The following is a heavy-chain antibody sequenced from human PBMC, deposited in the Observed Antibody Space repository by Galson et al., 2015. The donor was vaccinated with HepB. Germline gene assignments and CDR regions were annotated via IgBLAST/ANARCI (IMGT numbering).Heavy chain of an antibody. V-gene: IGHV3-7*03. D-gene: IGHD3-3*01. J-gene: IGHJ4*02. CDR3: ARDAGVVFIDY. CDR1: GFTFNNYW. CDR2: INQGGSEK. Sequence: SLRLSCAASGFTFNNYWMSWVRQAPGKGLEWVANINQGGSEKYYVDSVKGRFTISRDNAKNSLYLQMNSLRAEDTAVYYCARDAGVVFIDYWGQGTLVTVSS.